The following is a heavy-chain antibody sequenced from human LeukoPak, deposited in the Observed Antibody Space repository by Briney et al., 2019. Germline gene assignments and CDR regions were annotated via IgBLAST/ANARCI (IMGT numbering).Heavy chain of an antibody. CDR2: ISYDGSNK. CDR1: GFTFSSYA. Sequence: PGGSLRLSCAASGFTFSSYAMHWVRQAPGKGLEWVAVISYDGSNKYYADSVKGRFTISRDNSKNTLYLQMNSLRAEDTAVYYCARDLDSSSSYWGQGTLVTVSS. J-gene: IGHJ4*02. CDR3: ARDLDSSSSY. D-gene: IGHD6-6*01. V-gene: IGHV3-30-3*01.